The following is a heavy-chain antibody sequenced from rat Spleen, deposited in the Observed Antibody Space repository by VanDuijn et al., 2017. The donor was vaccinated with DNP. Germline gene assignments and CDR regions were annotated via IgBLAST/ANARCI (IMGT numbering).Heavy chain of an antibody. J-gene: IGHJ3*01. Sequence: EVQLVESGGGPVQPGRSLKISCIASGFIFSNYWMTWIRQAPTKGLEWVTSISNDGGTTYYRDSVKGRFTISRDNAKSTLYLQMDSLRSEDTASYYCARQSMYTTGWFAYWGQGTLVTVSS. CDR3: ARQSMYTTGWFAY. D-gene: IGHD1-6*01. CDR2: ISNDGGTT. CDR1: GFIFSNYW. V-gene: IGHV5-31*01.